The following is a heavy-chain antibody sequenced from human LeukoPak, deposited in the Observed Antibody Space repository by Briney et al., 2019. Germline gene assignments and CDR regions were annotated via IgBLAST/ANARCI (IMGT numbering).Heavy chain of an antibody. Sequence: GASVKVSCKATGYTFTSYGISWARQAPGQGLEWMGWISAYNGNTNYAQKLQGRVTMTRDMSTSTVYMELSSLRSEDTAVYYCARFKGIAVAGTSHYYYYYMDVWGKGTTVTVSS. CDR1: GYTFTSYG. J-gene: IGHJ6*03. CDR2: ISAYNGNT. D-gene: IGHD6-19*01. V-gene: IGHV1-18*01. CDR3: ARFKGIAVAGTSHYYYYYMDV.